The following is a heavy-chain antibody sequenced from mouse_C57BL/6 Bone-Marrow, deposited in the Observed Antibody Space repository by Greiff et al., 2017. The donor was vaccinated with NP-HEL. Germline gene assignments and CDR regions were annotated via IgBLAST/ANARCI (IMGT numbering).Heavy chain of an antibody. Sequence: VQLQQSGAELVRPGASVKLSCKASGYTFTDYYINWVKQRPGQGLEWIARIYPGSGSTYYNEKFKGKATLTAEKSSSTAYMQLSSLTSEDSAVYFCAGKRGFAYWGQGTLVTVSA. CDR3: AGKRGFAY. J-gene: IGHJ3*01. CDR1: GYTFTDYY. CDR2: IYPGSGST. V-gene: IGHV1-76*01.